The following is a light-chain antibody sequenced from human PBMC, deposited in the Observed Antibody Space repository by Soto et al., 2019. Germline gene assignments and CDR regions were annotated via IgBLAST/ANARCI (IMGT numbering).Light chain of an antibody. V-gene: IGKV3-15*01. Sequence: DIVMTPSPVTLSVSPAERATLSCKASQSVTNNIAWYQQKPGQTPRLLIYDTSTRATGVPTRFSGSRSGAEFTLTINSLQSEDFAVYYCQQYGSSPFLFGPGTKVDIK. CDR2: DTS. CDR1: QSVTNN. J-gene: IGKJ3*01. CDR3: QQYGSSPFL.